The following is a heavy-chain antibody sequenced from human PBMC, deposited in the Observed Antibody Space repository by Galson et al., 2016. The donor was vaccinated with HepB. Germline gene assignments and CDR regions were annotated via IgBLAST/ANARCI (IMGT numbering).Heavy chain of an antibody. CDR3: ARRQNDYFGSGSLDY. V-gene: IGHV4-59*12. CDR2: LTYTGIT. D-gene: IGHD3-10*01. CDR1: GDSISYYTASY. J-gene: IGHJ4*02. Sequence: TLSLTCSVSGDSISYYTASYWSWIRQSPGKGLEWIAYLTYTGITNYNPSLKGRVTISVDMSKSQFSLKLSSVTAADTAVYYCARRQNDYFGSGSLDYWGQGTLVTVSS.